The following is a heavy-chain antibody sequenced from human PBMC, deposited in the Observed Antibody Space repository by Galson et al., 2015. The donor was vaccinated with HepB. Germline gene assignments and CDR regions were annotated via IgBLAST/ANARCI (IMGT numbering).Heavy chain of an antibody. V-gene: IGHV3-23*01. J-gene: IGHJ5*02. D-gene: IGHD3-16*01. Sequence: SLRLSCAGSGFIFRHHAMAWIRQAPGKGLEWVSGITGRGSNRSYSDSVKGRFSISRDNSKDTVFLQMDHLRAEDTAVYHCVKEGSWFGGYWFDPWGQGALVTVS. CDR1: GFIFRHHA. CDR3: VKEGSWFGGYWFDP. CDR2: ITGRGSNR.